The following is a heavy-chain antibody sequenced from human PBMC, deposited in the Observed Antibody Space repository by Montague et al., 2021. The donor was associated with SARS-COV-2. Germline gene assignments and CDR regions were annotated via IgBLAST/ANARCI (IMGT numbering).Heavy chain of an antibody. CDR1: GDSFTYLY. CDR2: IYPTGST. CDR3: ARKVVLAGCFDF. V-gene: IGHV4-59*01. D-gene: IGHD2-15*01. J-gene: IGHJ4*01. Sequence: SETLSLTCSVSGDSFTYLYWSWIRQSSGKGLEWVGYIYPTGSTNYKPSLKSRFTISVDTSENQFSLKVTSVTAADTAVYYCARKVVLAGCFDFWGQGTLVTVSS.